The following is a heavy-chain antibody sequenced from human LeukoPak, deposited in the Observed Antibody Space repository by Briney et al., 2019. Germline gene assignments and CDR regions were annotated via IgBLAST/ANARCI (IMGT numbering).Heavy chain of an antibody. D-gene: IGHD3-10*01. CDR2: IYYSGST. CDR3: ARTGSLWFGEN. V-gene: IGHV4-39*01. J-gene: IGHJ4*02. CDR1: GGSISSSSYY. Sequence: SETLSLTCTVSGGSISSSSYYWGWIRQPPGKGLEWIGSIYYSGSTYYDPSLKSRVTISVDTSKNQFSLKLSSVTAADTAVYYCARTGSLWFGENWGQGTLVTVSS.